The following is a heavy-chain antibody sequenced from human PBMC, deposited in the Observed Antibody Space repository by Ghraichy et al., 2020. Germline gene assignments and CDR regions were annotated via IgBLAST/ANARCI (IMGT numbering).Heavy chain of an antibody. CDR2: IIPIFGTA. J-gene: IGHJ6*02. CDR3: ARDSERFLERAYYYYGMDV. D-gene: IGHD3-3*01. Sequence: SVKVSCKASGGTFSSYAISWVRQAPGQGLEWMGGIIPIFGTANYAQKFQGRVTITADKSTSTAYMELSSLRSEDTAVYYCARDSERFLERAYYYYGMDVWGQGTTVTVSS. V-gene: IGHV1-69*06. CDR1: GGTFSSYA.